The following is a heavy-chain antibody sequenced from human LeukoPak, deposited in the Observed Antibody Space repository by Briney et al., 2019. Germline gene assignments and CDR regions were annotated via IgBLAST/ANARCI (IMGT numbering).Heavy chain of an antibody. D-gene: IGHD5-18*01. V-gene: IGHV1-2*02. Sequence: GASVKVSCKASGYTFTGYYMHWVRQAPGQGLEWMGWINPNSGGTNYAQKLQGRVTMTTDTSTSTAYMELRSLRSDDTAVYYCARDPVDTAMDGYFDYWGQGTLVTVSS. J-gene: IGHJ4*02. CDR1: GYTFTGYY. CDR2: INPNSGGT. CDR3: ARDPVDTAMDGYFDY.